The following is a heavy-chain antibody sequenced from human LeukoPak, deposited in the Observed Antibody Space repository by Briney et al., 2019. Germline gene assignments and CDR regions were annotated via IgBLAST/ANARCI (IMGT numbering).Heavy chain of an antibody. Sequence: PSETLSLTCAVYGGSFSGYYWSWIRQPAGKGLEWIGRIYTSGSTNYNPSLKSRVTMSVDTSKNQFSLKLSSVTAADTAVYYCARGGTVRNGMDVWGQGTTVTVSS. D-gene: IGHD1-26*01. J-gene: IGHJ6*02. CDR3: ARGGTVRNGMDV. CDR1: GGSFSGYY. V-gene: IGHV4-59*10. CDR2: IYTSGST.